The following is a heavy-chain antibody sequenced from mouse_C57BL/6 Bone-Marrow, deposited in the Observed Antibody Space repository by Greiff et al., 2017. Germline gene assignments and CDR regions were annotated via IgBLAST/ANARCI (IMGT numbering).Heavy chain of an antibody. V-gene: IGHV5-16*01. J-gene: IGHJ2*01. CDR3: ARGLLDY. CDR2: INYDGSST. CDR1: GFTFSDYY. Sequence: DVHLVESEGGLVQPGSSMKLSCTASGFTFSDYYMAWVRQVPEKGLEWVANINYDGSSTYYLDSLKSRFIISRDNAKNILYLQMSSLKSEDTATYYCARGLLDYWGQGTTLTVSS. D-gene: IGHD3-3*01.